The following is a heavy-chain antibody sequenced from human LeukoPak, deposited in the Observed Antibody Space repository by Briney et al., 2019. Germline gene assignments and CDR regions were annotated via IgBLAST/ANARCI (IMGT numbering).Heavy chain of an antibody. Sequence: RGSLRLSCAASGFTFSSYGMSWVRQAPGKGLEWVSAISGSGGSTYYADSVKGRFAISRDNSKNTLYLQMNSLRAEDTAVYYCATVAGYFDYWGQGTLVTVSS. J-gene: IGHJ4*02. CDR1: GFTFSSYG. V-gene: IGHV3-23*01. CDR2: ISGSGGST. CDR3: ATVAGYFDY. D-gene: IGHD2-21*01.